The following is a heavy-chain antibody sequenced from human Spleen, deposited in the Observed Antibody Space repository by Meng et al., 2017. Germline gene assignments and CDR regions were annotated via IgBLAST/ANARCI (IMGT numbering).Heavy chain of an antibody. CDR2: INTNTGNP. CDR1: GYTFTSYY. V-gene: IGHV7-4-1*02. CDR3: TRDGYSDCSSTSCFDY. Sequence: ASVKVSCKASGYTFTSYYMHWVRQAPGQGLEWMGWINTNTGNPTYAQGFTGRLVFSLDTSVSTAYLQLSGLKADDTAVYYCTRDGYSDCSSTSCFDYWGQGSPVTVSS. D-gene: IGHD2-2*01. J-gene: IGHJ4*02.